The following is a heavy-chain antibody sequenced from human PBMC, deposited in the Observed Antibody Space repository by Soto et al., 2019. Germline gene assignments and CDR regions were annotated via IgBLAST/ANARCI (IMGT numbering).Heavy chain of an antibody. Sequence: SETLSPTCTVSGGSISSYYWNWIRQPPGKGLEWIGYIYDSGSTNYNPSLKSRVTISVDTSKNQFSLKLSSVTAADTAVYYCARGPDYRYYYGMDVWGQGTTVTVSS. CDR1: GGSISSYY. CDR2: IYDSGST. J-gene: IGHJ6*02. V-gene: IGHV4-59*01. CDR3: ARGPDYRYYYGMDV. D-gene: IGHD4-4*01.